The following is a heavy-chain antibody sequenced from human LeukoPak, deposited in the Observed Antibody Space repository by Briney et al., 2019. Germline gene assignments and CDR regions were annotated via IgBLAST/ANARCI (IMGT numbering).Heavy chain of an antibody. CDR2: ISYDGSNK. Sequence: PGGSLRLSCAASGFTFSTYWMTWVRQAPGKGLEWVAVISYDGSNKYYADSVKGRFTISRDNSKNTLYLQMNSLRAEDTAVYYCARDYCTNGVCHFDYWGQGTLVTVSS. D-gene: IGHD2-8*01. V-gene: IGHV3-30-3*01. CDR1: GFTFSTYW. J-gene: IGHJ4*02. CDR3: ARDYCTNGVCHFDY.